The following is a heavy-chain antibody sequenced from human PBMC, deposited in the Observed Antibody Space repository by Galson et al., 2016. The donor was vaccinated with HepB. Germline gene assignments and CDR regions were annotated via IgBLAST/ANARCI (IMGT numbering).Heavy chain of an antibody. CDR2: IGSSGTTI. CDR3: ARDCWGSETYRTGAEF. J-gene: IGHJ4*02. CDR1: GFTFSRYE. Sequence: SLRLSCAASGFTFSRYEMNWVRQAPGKGLEWVSYIGSSGTTIYYADSVKGRFTISRDNAKNSQYLQMNSLRAEDTAVYYCARDCWGSETYRTGAEFWGQGILVTVSS. V-gene: IGHV3-48*03. D-gene: IGHD3-16*01.